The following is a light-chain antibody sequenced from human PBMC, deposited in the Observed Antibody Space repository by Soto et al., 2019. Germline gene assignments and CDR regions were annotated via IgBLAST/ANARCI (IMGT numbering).Light chain of an antibody. J-gene: IGKJ5*01. CDR3: QQYNTYST. CDR1: QNVYINS. V-gene: IGKV3-20*01. Sequence: EIVLTQSPRTLSLSPGESATLSCRASQNVYINSLAWFQQKPGQTPRLLIYGPSTRAAGVPDRFTGSGSGADFALTITSLEPEDFATYYCQQYNTYSTFGQGTRLEIK. CDR2: GPS.